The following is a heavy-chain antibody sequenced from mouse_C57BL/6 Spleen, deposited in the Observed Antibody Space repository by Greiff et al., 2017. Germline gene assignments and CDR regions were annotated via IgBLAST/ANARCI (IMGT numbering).Heavy chain of an antibody. J-gene: IGHJ4*01. V-gene: IGHV1-54*01. Sequence: VKVVESGAELVRPGTSVKVSCKASGYAFTNYLIEWVKQRPGQGLEWIGVINPGSGGTNYNEKFKGKATLTADKSSSTAYMQLSSLTSEDSAVYFCARYDFKTYYYAMDYWGQGTSVTVSS. D-gene: IGHD2-4*01. CDR1: GYAFTNYL. CDR2: INPGSGGT. CDR3: ARYDFKTYYYAMDY.